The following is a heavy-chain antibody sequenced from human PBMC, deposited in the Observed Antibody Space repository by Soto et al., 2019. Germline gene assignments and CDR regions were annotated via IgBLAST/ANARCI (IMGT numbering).Heavy chain of an antibody. D-gene: IGHD3-22*01. CDR1: GFTVSSNY. CDR2: ISGSGGST. J-gene: IGHJ4*02. V-gene: IGHV3-23*01. Sequence: PGGSLRLSCAASGFTVSSNYMSWVRQAPGKGLEWVSAISGSGGSTYYADSVKGRFTISRDNSKNTLYLQMNSLRAEDTAVYYCANTEYYDSSGYYFDYWGQGTLVTVSS. CDR3: ANTEYYDSSGYYFDY.